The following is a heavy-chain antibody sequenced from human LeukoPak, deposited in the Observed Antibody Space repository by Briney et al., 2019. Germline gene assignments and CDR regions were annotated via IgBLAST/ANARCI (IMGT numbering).Heavy chain of an antibody. V-gene: IGHV4-34*01. D-gene: IGHD3-3*01. CDR1: GGSFSGYY. J-gene: IGHJ3*02. CDR2: INHSGRT. Sequence: KSSETLSLTCAVHGGSFSGYYWSWIRQPPGKGLEWIGKINHSGRTNYNPSLKSRVTISGDTSKSQFSLKLSSVIAADTAVYYCARGQPISQDAFDIWGQGTMVTVSS. CDR3: ARGQPISQDAFDI.